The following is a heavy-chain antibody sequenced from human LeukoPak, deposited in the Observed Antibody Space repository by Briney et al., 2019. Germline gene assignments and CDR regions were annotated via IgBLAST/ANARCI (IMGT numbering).Heavy chain of an antibody. J-gene: IGHJ4*02. Sequence: GGSLRLSCAASGFTFSSYAMHWVRQAPGKGLEWVAVISYDGSNKYYADSVKGRFTISRDNSKNTLYLQMNSLRAEDTAVYYCARGRFLEWLLYFDYWGQGTLVTVSS. CDR1: GFTFSSYA. CDR2: ISYDGSNK. V-gene: IGHV3-30*01. D-gene: IGHD3-3*01. CDR3: ARGRFLEWLLYFDY.